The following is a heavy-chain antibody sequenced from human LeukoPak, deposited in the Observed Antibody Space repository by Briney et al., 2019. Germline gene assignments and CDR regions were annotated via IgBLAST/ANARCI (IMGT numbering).Heavy chain of an antibody. CDR3: ARTSLLTIFGVVSDNYYYYMDV. CDR1: GYTFTSYA. CDR2: INTNTGNP. Sequence: ASVKVSCKASGYTFTSYAMNWVRQAPGQGPEWMGWINTNTGNPTYAQGFTGRFVFSLDTSVSTAYLQISSLEAEDTAVYYCARTSLLTIFGVVSDNYYYYMDVWGKGTTVTVSS. J-gene: IGHJ6*03. D-gene: IGHD3-3*01. V-gene: IGHV7-4-1*02.